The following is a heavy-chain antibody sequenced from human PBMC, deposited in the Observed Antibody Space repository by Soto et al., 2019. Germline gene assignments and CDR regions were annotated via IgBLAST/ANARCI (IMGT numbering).Heavy chain of an antibody. CDR1: GYTFTSYG. J-gene: IGHJ4*02. CDR3: ARTYYYDSSGYYYFDY. D-gene: IGHD3-22*01. CDR2: ISAYNGNT. Sequence: ASVKVSCKASGYTFTSYGISWVRQAPGQGLEWMGWISAYNGNTNYAQKLQGRVTMTTDTSTSTAYMELRSLRSDDTAVYYCARTYYYDSSGYYYFDYWGQVPLFTVSS. V-gene: IGHV1-18*04.